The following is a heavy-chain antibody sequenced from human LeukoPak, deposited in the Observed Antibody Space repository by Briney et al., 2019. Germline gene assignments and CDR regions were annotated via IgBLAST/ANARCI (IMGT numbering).Heavy chain of an antibody. Sequence: SETLSLTCTVSGGSISSGGYYWSWIRQHPGKGLEWIGYIYYSGSTYYNPSLKSRVTISVDTSKNQFSLKLSSVTAADTAVYYCARGAILLWFGESHWYFDLWGRGTLVTVSS. CDR1: GGSISSGGYY. V-gene: IGHV4-31*03. D-gene: IGHD3-10*01. CDR2: IYYSGST. J-gene: IGHJ2*01. CDR3: ARGAILLWFGESHWYFDL.